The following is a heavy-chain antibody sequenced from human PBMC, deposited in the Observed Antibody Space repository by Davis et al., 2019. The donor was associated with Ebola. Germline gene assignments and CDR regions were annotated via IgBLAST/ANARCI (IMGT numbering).Heavy chain of an antibody. V-gene: IGHV1-18*01. Sequence: AASVKVSCKASGYTFNNYAVSWVRQAPGQGLECVGWINPYTGNTKLPQKFQGRVTMTTDASTSTAYMELRDLTSDDAAVYYCARLPVFNGAYYSLDYWGQGSLVTVSS. CDR3: ARLPVFNGAYYSLDY. CDR1: GYTFNNYA. J-gene: IGHJ4*02. D-gene: IGHD1-26*01. CDR2: INPYTGNT.